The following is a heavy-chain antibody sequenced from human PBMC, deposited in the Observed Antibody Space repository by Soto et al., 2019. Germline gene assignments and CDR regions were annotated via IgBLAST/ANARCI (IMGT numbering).Heavy chain of an antibody. CDR3: ARDRGEGDYYYYGMDV. D-gene: IGHD3-16*01. CDR1: GFTFSSYA. V-gene: IGHV3-30-3*01. J-gene: IGHJ6*02. Sequence: QVQLVESGGGVVQPGRSLRLSCAASGFTFSSYAMHWVRQAPGKGLEWVAVISYDGSNKYYADSVKGRFTISRDNSKNTLHLQMNSLRAEDTAVYYCARDRGEGDYYYYGMDVWGQGTTVTVSS. CDR2: ISYDGSNK.